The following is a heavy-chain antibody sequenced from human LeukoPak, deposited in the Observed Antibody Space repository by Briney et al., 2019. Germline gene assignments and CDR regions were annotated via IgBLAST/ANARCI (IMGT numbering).Heavy chain of an antibody. V-gene: IGHV3-15*01. Sequence: GGSLRLACAASGFNFDEYGMNWVRQAPGKGLEWVGRIKGKTDGGTTDYAAPVKGRFTISRDDSKNTLYLQMNSLKTEDTAVYYCTTDPNPGFWSGYYWGEYWGQGTLVTVSS. J-gene: IGHJ4*02. D-gene: IGHD3-3*01. CDR3: TTDPNPGFWSGYYWGEY. CDR1: GFNFDEYG. CDR2: IKGKTDGGTT.